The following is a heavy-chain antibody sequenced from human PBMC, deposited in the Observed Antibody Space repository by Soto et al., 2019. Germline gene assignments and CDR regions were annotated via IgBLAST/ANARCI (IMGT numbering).Heavy chain of an antibody. V-gene: IGHV1-18*01. CDR3: ARGKLAVAGTDGYYYGMDV. CDR1: GYTFTSYG. D-gene: IGHD6-19*01. J-gene: IGHJ6*02. Sequence: QVQLVQSGAEVKKPGASVKVSCKASGYTFTSYGISWERQAPGHGREWMGWISAYNGNTDYAPKRQGRVTMTTDTSTSTAYMELRSLRSDDTAVYYCARGKLAVAGTDGYYYGMDVWGQGTTVTVSS. CDR2: ISAYNGNT.